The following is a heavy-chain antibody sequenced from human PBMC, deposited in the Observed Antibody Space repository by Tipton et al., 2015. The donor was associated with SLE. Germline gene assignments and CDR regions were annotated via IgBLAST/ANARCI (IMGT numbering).Heavy chain of an antibody. V-gene: IGHV4-4*07. D-gene: IGHD6-19*01. CDR1: GGSISSHY. CDR2: IYTSGST. J-gene: IGHJ4*02. CDR3: ASEGGSGWYSVDY. Sequence: TLSLTCTVSGGSISSHYWSWIRQPPGKGLEWIGRIYTSGSTNYNPSLKSRVTMSVDTSKNQFSLKLSSVTAADTAVYYCASEGGSGWYSVDYWGQGTLVTVSS.